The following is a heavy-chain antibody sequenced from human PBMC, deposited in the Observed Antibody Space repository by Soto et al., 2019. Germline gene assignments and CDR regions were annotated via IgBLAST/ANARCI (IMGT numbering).Heavy chain of an antibody. CDR1: GFTFSSYA. Sequence: EMQLLESGGGLVQPGGSLRLSCAASGFTFSSYAMSWVRQAPGKGLEWVSAISGSGGSTYYADSVKGRFTISRDNSKNTLYLQMNSLRAEDTAVYYCAKDRVNIVVVTATSPEYFQHWGQGTLVTVSS. CDR2: ISGSGGST. D-gene: IGHD2-21*02. CDR3: AKDRVNIVVVTATSPEYFQH. V-gene: IGHV3-23*01. J-gene: IGHJ1*01.